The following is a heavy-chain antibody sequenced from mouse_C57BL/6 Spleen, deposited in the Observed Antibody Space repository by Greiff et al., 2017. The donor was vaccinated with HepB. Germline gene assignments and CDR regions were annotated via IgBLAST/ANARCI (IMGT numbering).Heavy chain of an antibody. Sequence: EVQGVESGGGLVKPGGSLKLSCAASGFTFSSYAMSWVRQTPEKRLEWVATISDGGSYTYYPDNVKGRFTISRDNAKNNLYLQMSHLKSEDTAMYYCARDQGRGDAMDYWGQGTSVTVSS. CDR1: GFTFSSYA. CDR2: ISDGGSYT. V-gene: IGHV5-4*01. CDR3: ARDQGRGDAMDY. J-gene: IGHJ4*01. D-gene: IGHD3-2*02.